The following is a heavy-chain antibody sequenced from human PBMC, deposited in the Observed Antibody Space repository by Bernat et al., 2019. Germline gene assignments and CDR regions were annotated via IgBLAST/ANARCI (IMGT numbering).Heavy chain of an antibody. CDR2: INSDGSST. CDR3: ARGRGRYYYDSSGYGDAFDI. J-gene: IGHJ3*02. V-gene: IGHV3-74*01. Sequence: EVQLVESGGGLVQPGGSLRLSCAAPGFTFSSYWMHWVRQAPGKGLVWVSRINSDGSSTSYADFVKGRFTISRDNAKNTLYLQMNSLRAEDTAVYYCARGRGRYYYDSSGYGDAFDIWGQGTMVTVSS. D-gene: IGHD3-22*01. CDR1: GFTFSSYW.